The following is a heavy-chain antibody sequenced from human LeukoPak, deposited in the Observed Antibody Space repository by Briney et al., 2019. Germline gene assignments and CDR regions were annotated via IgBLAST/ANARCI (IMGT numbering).Heavy chain of an antibody. J-gene: IGHJ4*02. CDR3: ARARPYYDSSGYYYGFDY. CDR1: GGSISSGGYY. D-gene: IGHD3-22*01. CDR2: IYHSGST. V-gene: IGHV4-30-2*01. Sequence: PSETLSLTCTVSGGSISSGGYYWSWIRQPPGKGLEWIGYIYHSGSTYYNPSLKSRVTISVDRSKNQFSLKLSSVTAADTAVYYCARARPYYDSSGYYYGFDYWGQGTLVTVSS.